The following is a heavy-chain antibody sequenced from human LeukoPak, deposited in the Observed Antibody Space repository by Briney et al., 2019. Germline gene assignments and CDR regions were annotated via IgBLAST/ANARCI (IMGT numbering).Heavy chain of an antibody. CDR3: ASEKIGYCSSTSCYGGGYFDY. V-gene: IGHV3-21*01. D-gene: IGHD2-2*01. CDR1: GFTFSSYS. CDR2: ISSSSSYI. J-gene: IGHJ4*02. Sequence: GGSLRLSCAASGFTFSSYSMNWVRQAPGKGLEWVSSISSSSSYIYYADSVKGRFTISRDNAKNSLYLQMNSLRAEDTAVYYCASEKIGYCSSTSCYGGGYFDYWGQGTLDTVSS.